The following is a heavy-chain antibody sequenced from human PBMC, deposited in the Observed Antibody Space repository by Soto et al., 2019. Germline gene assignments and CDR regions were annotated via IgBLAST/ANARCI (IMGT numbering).Heavy chain of an antibody. CDR2: MPYRGNT. V-gene: IGHV4-39*01. CDR1: GDSINIDKHY. Sequence: PSVTLSLTCSVSGDSINIDKHYWGWILYPTGKGLEWIGSMPYRGNTDCSPSLETRDNASPDKIKSQFSLKLNSVTAADSAVYFCARLRRLAKSSDAFDFWGQGALVTVSS. J-gene: IGHJ4*02. CDR3: ARLRRLAKSSDAFDF. D-gene: IGHD3-9*01.